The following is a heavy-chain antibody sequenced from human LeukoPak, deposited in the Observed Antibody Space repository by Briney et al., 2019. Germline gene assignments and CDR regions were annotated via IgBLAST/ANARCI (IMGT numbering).Heavy chain of an antibody. CDR2: IDGDGSDT. CDR3: GKHLPYDSLDY. J-gene: IGHJ4*02. CDR1: GFRFGSSW. V-gene: IGHV3-74*01. D-gene: IGHD3-22*01. Sequence: GGSLRLSCVASGFRFGSSWMHRVRQAPGKGLVWVSRIDGDGSDTRYADSVKGRFTISRDNAKNMVYLQMNSLRAEDTAVYYCGKHLPYDSLDYWGQGTLVTVSS.